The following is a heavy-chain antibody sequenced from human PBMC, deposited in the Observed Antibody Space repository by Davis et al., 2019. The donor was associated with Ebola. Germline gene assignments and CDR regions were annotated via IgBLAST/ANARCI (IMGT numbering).Heavy chain of an antibody. D-gene: IGHD3-3*01. CDR1: GFTFSSYA. J-gene: IGHJ4*02. CDR3: ARFYYDFWTGYTTTYYFDY. Sequence: GSLRLSCAASGFTFSSYAMHWVRQAPGKGLEWVTVISYDGSNKYYADSVTGRFTISRDNSKNTLYLQMNSLRAEDTAVYYCARFYYDFWTGYTTTYYFDYWGQGTLVTVSS. CDR2: ISYDGSNK. V-gene: IGHV3-30-3*01.